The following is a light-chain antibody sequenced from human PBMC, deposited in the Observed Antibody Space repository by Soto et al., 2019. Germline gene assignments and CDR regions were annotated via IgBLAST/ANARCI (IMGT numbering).Light chain of an antibody. V-gene: IGLV2-14*01. CDR3: ISYTSDDVRYV. J-gene: IGLJ1*01. CDR1: NRDVGIYDF. Sequence: SVLTQPASVSGTPGQTITISCTGSNRDVGIYDFVSWYQHHPGRAPKLIVSEVSHRPSGVSNRFSGSKSGNTASLTISGLQSEDEADYYCISYTSDDVRYVFGTGTKVTVL. CDR2: EVS.